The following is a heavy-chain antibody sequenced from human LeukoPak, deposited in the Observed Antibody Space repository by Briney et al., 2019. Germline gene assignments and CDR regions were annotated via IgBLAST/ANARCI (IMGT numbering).Heavy chain of an antibody. D-gene: IGHD3-22*01. J-gene: IGHJ4*02. Sequence: AASVKVSCKASGYTFTSYDINWVRQAAGQGLEWMGWMNPNSGNTGYAQKFQGRVTMTRNTSISTAYMELSSLRSEDTAVYYCAIDEYYYDSSGYYYGEDYWGQGTLVTVSS. CDR3: AIDEYYYDSSGYYYGEDY. CDR2: MNPNSGNT. V-gene: IGHV1-8*01. CDR1: GYTFTSYD.